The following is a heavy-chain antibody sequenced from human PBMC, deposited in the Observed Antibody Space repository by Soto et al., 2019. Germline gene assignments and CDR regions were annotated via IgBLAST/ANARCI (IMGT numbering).Heavy chain of an antibody. V-gene: IGHV4-34*01. CDR3: ARGRGRNMVRGVIYYYYYMDV. CDR1: GGSFRGYY. D-gene: IGHD3-10*01. Sequence: TSDTLSLTCAVYGGSFRGYYRSWVRQPPGKGLEWIGEINHSGSTNYNPSLKSRVTISVDTSKNQFSLKLSSVTAADTAVYYCARGRGRNMVRGVIYYYYYMDVWGKGTTVTVSS. CDR2: INHSGST. J-gene: IGHJ6*03.